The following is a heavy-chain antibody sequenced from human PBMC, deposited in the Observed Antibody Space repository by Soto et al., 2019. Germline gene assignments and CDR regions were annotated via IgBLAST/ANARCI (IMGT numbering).Heavy chain of an antibody. CDR2: INHSGST. CDR1: GGSFSGYY. D-gene: IGHD2-15*01. CDR3: ARGGALGYSNWFDP. J-gene: IGHJ5*02. V-gene: IGHV4-34*01. Sequence: SETVSLTCAVYGGSFSGYYWSWIRQPPRKGLEWIGEINHSGSTNYNPALKSRVTISVDTSKNQFSLKLSSVSAADTAVYYCARGGALGYSNWFDPWGQGTLVTVSS.